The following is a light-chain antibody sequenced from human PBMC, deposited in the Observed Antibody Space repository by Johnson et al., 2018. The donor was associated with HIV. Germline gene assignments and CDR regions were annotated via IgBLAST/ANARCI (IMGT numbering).Light chain of an antibody. CDR2: DNN. CDR1: SSNIGNNY. CDR3: GTWDSSLIASYV. J-gene: IGLJ1*01. V-gene: IGLV1-51*01. Sequence: QSVLTQPPSVSAAPGQKVTISCSGSSSNIGNNYVSWYQQLPGTAPRIVTYDNNKRPSGIPDRFFGSKSGTSATLAITGLQTGDEADYYCGTWDSSLIASYVFGTGTKVTVL.